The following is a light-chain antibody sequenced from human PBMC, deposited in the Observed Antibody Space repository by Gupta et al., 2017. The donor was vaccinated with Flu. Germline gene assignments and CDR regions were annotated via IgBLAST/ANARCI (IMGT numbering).Light chain of an antibody. V-gene: IGKV3-20*01. CDR3: QQYHTSPGT. J-gene: IGKJ1*01. CDR2: GAS. CDR1: HSVGSSY. Sequence: ERATLSCRASHSVGSSYLAWYQQKPGQAPRLLIYGASSRATGIPDRFSGSGSGTDFTLTISRLEPEDFAVYYCQQYHTSPGTFGQGTKVEIK.